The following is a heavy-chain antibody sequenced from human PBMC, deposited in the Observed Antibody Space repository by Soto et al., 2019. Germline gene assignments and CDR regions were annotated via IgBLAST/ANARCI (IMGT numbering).Heavy chain of an antibody. D-gene: IGHD3-22*01. J-gene: IGHJ5*02. CDR3: TSGYYYYDRRWRWFDP. CDR1: GDTFSKYY. CDR2: IDPNRGGT. Sequence: ASVKVSCKSSGDTFSKYYIHWVRQAPGQGLEWMGWIDPNRGGTKYAQNFQGRVTMTRDTSSTTVHMELTRLKVDDTAMYYCTSGYYYYDRRWRWFDPWGQGTLVTVSS. V-gene: IGHV1-2*02.